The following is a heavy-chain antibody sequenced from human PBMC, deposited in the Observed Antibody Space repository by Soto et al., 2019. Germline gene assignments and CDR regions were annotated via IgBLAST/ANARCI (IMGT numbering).Heavy chain of an antibody. CDR3: AKDKYYN. Sequence: EVQLLESGGGLVQPGGSLRLSCAASGFTLSNYGMNWVRPAPGKGLEWVTGISGSDGSPYYADFVKGRVTISRDSSKNTLYLQMNTLRAEDTAVYYCAKDKYYNWGQGTLWTVAA. D-gene: IGHD3-10*01. V-gene: IGHV3-23*01. J-gene: IGHJ4*02. CDR2: ISGSDGSP. CDR1: GFTLSNYG.